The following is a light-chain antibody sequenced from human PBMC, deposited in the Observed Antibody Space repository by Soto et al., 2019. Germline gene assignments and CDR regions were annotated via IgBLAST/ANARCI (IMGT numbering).Light chain of an antibody. CDR1: QSITNNY. J-gene: IGKJ5*01. CDR2: GAS. CDR3: QQYRTSPIT. Sequence: ETVLTQSPGTLSLSPGERATLSCRASQSITNNYLAWYQQKPGQAPGLLIYGASSRVTDIPDTFSGSGSGTDFTLTISRLEPEDFAVYYCQQYRTSPITFGQGTRLEIK. V-gene: IGKV3-20*01.